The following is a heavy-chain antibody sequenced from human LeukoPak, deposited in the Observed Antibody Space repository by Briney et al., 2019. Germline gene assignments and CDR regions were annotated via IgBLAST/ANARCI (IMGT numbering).Heavy chain of an antibody. Sequence: SVKVSCKASGGTFSSYAISWVRQAPGQGLEWMGGIIPIFGTANYAQKFQGRVTITADESTSTAYMELSSLRSDDTAVYYRARAITIFHLDYWGQGTLVTVSS. V-gene: IGHV1-69*13. CDR2: IIPIFGTA. CDR1: GGTFSSYA. CDR3: ARAITIFHLDY. J-gene: IGHJ4*02. D-gene: IGHD3-9*01.